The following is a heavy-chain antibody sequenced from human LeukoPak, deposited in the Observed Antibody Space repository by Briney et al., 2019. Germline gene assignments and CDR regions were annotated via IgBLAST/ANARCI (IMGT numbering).Heavy chain of an antibody. CDR1: GFTFSSYS. D-gene: IGHD3-10*01. V-gene: IGHV3-21*01. J-gene: IGHJ6*04. Sequence: GGSLRLSCAASGFTFSSYSMNWVRQAPGKGLEWVSSISSSSSYIYYADSVKGRFTISRDNAKNSLYLQMNSLRAEDTAVYYCARDRGEYLVYGMDVWGKGTTVTVSS. CDR2: ISSSSSYI. CDR3: ARDRGEYLVYGMDV.